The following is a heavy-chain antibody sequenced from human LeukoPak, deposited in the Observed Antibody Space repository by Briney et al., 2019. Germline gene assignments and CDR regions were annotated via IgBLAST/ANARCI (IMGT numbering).Heavy chain of an antibody. D-gene: IGHD3-9*01. Sequence: PSETLSLTCTVSGGSISSGGYYWSWIRQHPGKGLEWIGYIYYSGSTYYNPSLKSRLTISVDTSKNQFSLKLSSVTAADTAVYYCARDLTGLNWFDPWGQGTLVTVSS. CDR2: IYYSGST. CDR1: GGSISSGGYY. J-gene: IGHJ5*02. V-gene: IGHV4-31*03. CDR3: ARDLTGLNWFDP.